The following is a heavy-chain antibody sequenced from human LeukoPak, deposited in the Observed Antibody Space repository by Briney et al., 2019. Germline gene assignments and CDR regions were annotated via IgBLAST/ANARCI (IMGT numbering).Heavy chain of an antibody. CDR2: IYYSGIT. CDR3: ARHKLGVVRGVAGYYYGMDV. Sequence: SETLSLTCTVSGDSINSSRYYWGWIRQPPGTGLEWIGSIYYSGITYYNPSLKSRVTISGDTSKNQFSLKLSSVTAADTAVYYCARHKLGVVRGVAGYYYGMDVWGQGTTVTVSS. CDR1: GDSINSSRYY. J-gene: IGHJ6*02. V-gene: IGHV4-39*01. D-gene: IGHD3-10*01.